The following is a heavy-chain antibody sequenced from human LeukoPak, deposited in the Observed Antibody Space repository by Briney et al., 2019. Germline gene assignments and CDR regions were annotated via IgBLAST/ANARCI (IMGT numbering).Heavy chain of an antibody. CDR3: AKANYSGSYYFDS. V-gene: IGHV3-23*01. CDR2: FSASGGTT. CDR1: GFTFSRSA. J-gene: IGHJ4*02. D-gene: IGHD1-26*01. Sequence: GGSLRLSCAASGFTFSRSAMNWVRQAPGKGLEWVSSFSASGGTTYYADSVRGRFTISRDNSKNTLSVQMNSLRAEDTAVYYCAKANYSGSYYFDSWGQGTLVTVSS.